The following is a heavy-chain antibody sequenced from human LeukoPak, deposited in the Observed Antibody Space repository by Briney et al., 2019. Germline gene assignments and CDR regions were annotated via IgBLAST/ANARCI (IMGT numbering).Heavy chain of an antibody. CDR2: ISAYNGNT. V-gene: IGHV1-18*01. CDR3: ARQMVVTAIGALYFQH. Sequence: ASVKVSCKASGYTFTSYGISWVRQAPGQGLEWMGWISAYNGNTNYAQKLQGRVTMTTDTSTSTAYMELSSLRSEDTAVYYCARQMVVTAIGALYFQHWGQGTLVTVSS. CDR1: GYTFTSYG. D-gene: IGHD2-21*02. J-gene: IGHJ1*01.